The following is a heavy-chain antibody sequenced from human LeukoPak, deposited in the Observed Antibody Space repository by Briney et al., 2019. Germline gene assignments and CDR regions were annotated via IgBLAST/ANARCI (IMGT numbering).Heavy chain of an antibody. V-gene: IGHV3-74*01. J-gene: IGHJ3*02. CDR3: AREGNSGWRDDGFDI. Sequence: PGGSLRLSCAASGFIFSSYCMHWVRQAPGKGLVWVSRIHIDGSDTTYADSVKGRFTISRDNAKNTLYLQMNSLRAEETAVYYCAREGNSGWRDDGFDIWGQGTMVTVSS. CDR1: GFIFSSYC. D-gene: IGHD6-19*01. CDR2: IHIDGSDT.